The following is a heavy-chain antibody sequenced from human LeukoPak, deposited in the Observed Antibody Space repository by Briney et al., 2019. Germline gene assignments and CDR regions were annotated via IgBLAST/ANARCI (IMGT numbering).Heavy chain of an antibody. CDR1: GYTFTSYY. J-gene: IGHJ6*03. V-gene: IGHV1-46*01. Sequence: ASVKVSCKASGYTFTSYYIQWVRQAPGQGLEWMGLINPRSGTTSYAQKVQGRVTMTRDTSTSTVYLELSSLRSEDTAVYYRARDPGLTSDYYYMDVWGKGTTVTVSS. CDR3: ARDPGLTSDYYYMDV. D-gene: IGHD1-14*01. CDR2: INPRSGTT.